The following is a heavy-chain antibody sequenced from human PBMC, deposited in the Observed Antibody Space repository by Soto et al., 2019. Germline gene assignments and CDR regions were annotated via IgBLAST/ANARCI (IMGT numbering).Heavy chain of an antibody. D-gene: IGHD3-9*01. CDR3: AIDRQPDGIWTFDL. CDR1: GGSSSSYY. V-gene: IGHV4-59*12. Sequence: SETLSLTCTVAGGSSSSYYWSWIRQPPGKGLEWIGYIYYSGSTNYNPSLKSRVTISVDTSKNQFSLKLSSLRDEDTAVYYCAIDRQPDGIWTFDLWGQGTLVTVSS. CDR2: IYYSGST. J-gene: IGHJ4*02.